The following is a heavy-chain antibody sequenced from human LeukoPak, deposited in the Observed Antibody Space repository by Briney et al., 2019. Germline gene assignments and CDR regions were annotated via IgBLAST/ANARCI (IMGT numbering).Heavy chain of an antibody. CDR2: INWNGGST. D-gene: IGHD3-22*01. CDR1: GFTFDDYG. J-gene: IGHJ4*02. V-gene: IGHV3-20*04. Sequence: GGSLRLSCAASGFTFDDYGMSWVRQAPGKGLEWVSGINWNGGSTGYADSVKGRFTISRDNAKNSLYLQMNSLRAEDTALYYCARGSYYYDSSGLWDYFGYWGQGTLVAVSS. CDR3: ARGSYYYDSSGLWDYFGY.